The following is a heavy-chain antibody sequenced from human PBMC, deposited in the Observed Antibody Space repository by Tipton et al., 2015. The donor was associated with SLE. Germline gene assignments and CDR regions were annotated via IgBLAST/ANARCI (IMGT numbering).Heavy chain of an antibody. V-gene: IGHV4-34*01. Sequence: TLSLTCAVYGGSFWGSYWNWIRPPPGKGLEWFGEIYPTGRTDYNPSLISRVTLSLDTSQNQFSLRLTSGTAADAAVYYCGRHKTATRAFDFWGQGTLVTVSS. CDR3: GRHKTATRAFDF. CDR1: GGSFWGSY. CDR2: IYPTGRT. D-gene: IGHD1-1*01. J-gene: IGHJ3*01.